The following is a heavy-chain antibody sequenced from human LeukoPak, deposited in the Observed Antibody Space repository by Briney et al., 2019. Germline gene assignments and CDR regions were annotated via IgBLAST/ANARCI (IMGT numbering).Heavy chain of an antibody. CDR1: GTSFSRYY. Sequence: SETLSLTCAVYGTSFSRYYWSWIRQTPGRGLEWIGEIDHIGRASYHPSLKSRATISVDTSKNQFSLKLNSVTATDTAVYYCARHYGPWGQGTLVTVSS. CDR3: ARHYGP. V-gene: IGHV4-34*01. D-gene: IGHD3-16*01. CDR2: IDHIGRA. J-gene: IGHJ4*02.